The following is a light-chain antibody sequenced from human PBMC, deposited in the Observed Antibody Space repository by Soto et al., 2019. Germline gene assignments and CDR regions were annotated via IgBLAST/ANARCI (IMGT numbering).Light chain of an antibody. CDR1: SSNIGSNA. Sequence: QSVLTQPPSASGTPGQRVTISCSGSSSNIGSNAVNWYQQLPGTAPNLLIYKNNQRPSGIPDRFSGSKSGTSASLAISGLQSEDEADYYCAAWDASLNGWVFGGGTKVTVL. CDR2: KNN. V-gene: IGLV1-44*01. J-gene: IGLJ3*02. CDR3: AAWDASLNGWV.